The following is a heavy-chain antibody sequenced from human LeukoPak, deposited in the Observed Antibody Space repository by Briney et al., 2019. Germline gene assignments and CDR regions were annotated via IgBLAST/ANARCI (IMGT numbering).Heavy chain of an antibody. CDR2: IWYAGNNK. D-gene: IGHD6-19*01. J-gene: IGHJ4*02. CDR1: GFNFSSFG. V-gene: IGHV3-33*01. CDR3: ARNGQQWPVYSCDD. Sequence: GSLRLPCAASGFNFSSFGMHWVRQAPGKGLEWEAVIWYAGNNKYYADSMKGRFTISRDNSKNTLYLHMNSLRADDTAVYYCARNGQQWPVYSCDDWGQGTLVTVSS.